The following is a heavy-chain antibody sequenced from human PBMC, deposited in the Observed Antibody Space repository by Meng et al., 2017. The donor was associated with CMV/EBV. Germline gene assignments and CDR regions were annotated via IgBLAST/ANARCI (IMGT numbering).Heavy chain of an antibody. J-gene: IGHJ6*02. CDR2: INHSGST. V-gene: IGHV4-39*07. CDR3: ARVGIAARYYYYGMDV. CDR1: GGSISSSSYY. D-gene: IGHD6-6*01. Sequence: SETLSLTCTVSGGSISSSSYYWGWIRQPPGKGLEWIGEINHSGSTNYNPSLKSRVTISVDTSKNQFSLKLSSVTAADTAVYYCARVGIAARYYYYGMDVWGQGTTVTVSS.